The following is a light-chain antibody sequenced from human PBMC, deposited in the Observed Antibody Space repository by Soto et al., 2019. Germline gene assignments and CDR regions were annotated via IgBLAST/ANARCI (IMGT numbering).Light chain of an antibody. CDR3: SSYTSNSTLV. V-gene: IGLV2-14*01. CDR2: EVS. CDR1: SSDVGAYNY. J-gene: IGLJ3*02. Sequence: QSVLTQPASVSGSPGQSITISCTGTSSDVGAYNYVSWYQQHPDKAPKLMIFEVSDRPSGVSNRFSGSNSGNTASLTNSGLQAEDEADYFCSSYTSNSTLVFGGGTQLAVL.